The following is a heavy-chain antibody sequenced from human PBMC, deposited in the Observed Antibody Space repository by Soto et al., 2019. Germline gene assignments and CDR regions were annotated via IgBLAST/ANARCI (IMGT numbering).Heavy chain of an antibody. CDR1: GYTFTSNY. Sequence: ASVKVSCKASGYTFTSNYVHWVRRAPGQGLEWMGIINPSGGSTNYAQKFQGRVTVTRDTSTSTVYMELSSLRSEDTAVYYCARDHSIAPAGAWWLVPSGQATLVTV. CDR2: INPSGGST. D-gene: IGHD6-13*01. CDR3: ARDHSIAPAGAWWLVP. V-gene: IGHV1-46*01. J-gene: IGHJ5*02.